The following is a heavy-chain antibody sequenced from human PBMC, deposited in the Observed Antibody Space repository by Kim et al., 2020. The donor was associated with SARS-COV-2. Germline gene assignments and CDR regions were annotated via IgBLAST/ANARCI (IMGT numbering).Heavy chain of an antibody. CDR2: IYYSGST. CDR1: GGSISSYY. V-gene: IGHV4-59*01. J-gene: IGHJ5*02. Sequence: SETLSLTCTVSGGSISSYYWSWIRQPPGKGLEWIGYIYYSGSTNYNPSLKSRVTISVDTSKNQFSLKLSSVTAADTAVYYCARGYYDSSGYYSSSYWFDPWGQGTLVTVSS. D-gene: IGHD3-22*01. CDR3: ARGYYDSSGYYSSSYWFDP.